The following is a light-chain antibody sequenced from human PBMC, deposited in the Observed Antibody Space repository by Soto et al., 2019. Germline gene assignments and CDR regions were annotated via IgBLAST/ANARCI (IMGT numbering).Light chain of an antibody. V-gene: IGKV1-39*01. CDR1: QSISTY. CDR3: QQSYSSFFT. J-gene: IGKJ3*01. Sequence: DIQMTQSPSSLSASVGDRVTITCRASQSISTYLNWYQQKPGEAPNLLIYAASSLPTGVPSRFSGSGSGTEFTIAISSLQPEDFATYFCQQSYSSFFTFGPGTKVDVK. CDR2: AAS.